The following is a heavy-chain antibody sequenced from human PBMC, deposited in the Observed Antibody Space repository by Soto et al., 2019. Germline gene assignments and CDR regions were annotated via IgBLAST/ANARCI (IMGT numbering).Heavy chain of an antibody. CDR1: GGTFSSYA. V-gene: IGHV1-69*13. Sequence: GASVKVSCKASGGTFSSYAISWVRQAPGQGLEWMGGIIPIFGTANYAQKFQGRVTITADESTSTAYMELSSLRSEDTAVYYCASTTVYSSSSGLVYWGQGTLVTVSS. CDR3: ASTTVYSSSSGLVY. J-gene: IGHJ4*02. D-gene: IGHD6-6*01. CDR2: IIPIFGTA.